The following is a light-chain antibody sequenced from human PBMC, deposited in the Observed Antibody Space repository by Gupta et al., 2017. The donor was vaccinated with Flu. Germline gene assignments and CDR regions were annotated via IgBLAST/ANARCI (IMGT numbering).Light chain of an antibody. V-gene: IGKV1-39*01. Sequence: SPSSLSAAVGDRVTITCRASQSISRYLNWYQQKPGKAPQLVIYTASNLQSGVPSRLSGSGSGTEFTLTISNLQPEDVATYYCQQTHNPYTFGQGTKLEIK. J-gene: IGKJ2*01. CDR1: QSISRY. CDR3: QQTHNPYT. CDR2: TAS.